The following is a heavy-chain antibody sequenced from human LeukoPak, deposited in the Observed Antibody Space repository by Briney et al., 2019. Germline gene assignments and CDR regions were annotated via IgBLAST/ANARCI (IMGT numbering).Heavy chain of an antibody. CDR2: IYHSGST. V-gene: IGHV4-4*02. D-gene: IGHD3-9*01. CDR3: ARGVHFDWSLDY. Sequence: SGTLSLTCAVSGGSISSGNWWSWVRQPPGKGLEWIGEIYHSGSTNYNPSLKSRVTISVDKPKNQFSLKLSSVTAADTAVYYCARGVHFDWSLDYWGQGTLVTVSS. CDR1: GGSISSGNW. J-gene: IGHJ4*02.